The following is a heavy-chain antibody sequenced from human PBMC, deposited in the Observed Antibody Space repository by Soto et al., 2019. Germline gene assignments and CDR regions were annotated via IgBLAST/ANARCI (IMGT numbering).Heavy chain of an antibody. J-gene: IGHJ5*02. D-gene: IGHD6-13*01. CDR1: GGSISSSNW. CDR3: ARDRYSSSFNWFDT. V-gene: IGHV4-4*02. Sequence: PSETLSLTCAVSGGSISSSNWWSWVRQPPGKGLEWIGEIYHSGSTNYNPSLKSRVTISVDKSKNQFSLKLSSVTAADTAVYYCARDRYSSSFNWFDTWGQGTLVNVS. CDR2: IYHSGST.